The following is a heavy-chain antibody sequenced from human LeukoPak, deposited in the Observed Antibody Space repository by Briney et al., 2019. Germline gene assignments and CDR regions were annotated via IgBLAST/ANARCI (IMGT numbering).Heavy chain of an antibody. CDR3: ARVYSLMDRAEYYFDS. CDR2: IYSDGGT. V-gene: IGHV3-53*01. CDR1: GFTVSNNY. J-gene: IGHJ4*02. Sequence: GGSLRLSCAASGFTVSNNYMSWVRQAPGKGLEWVSVIYSDGGTNSADSVKGRFTISRDNSKNMLYLQMNSLRAEDTAVYYCARVYSLMDRAEYYFDSWGQGTLVTVSS. D-gene: IGHD2-21*01.